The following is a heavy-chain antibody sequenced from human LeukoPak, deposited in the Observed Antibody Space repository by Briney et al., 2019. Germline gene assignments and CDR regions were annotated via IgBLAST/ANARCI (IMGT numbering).Heavy chain of an antibody. CDR3: AKDLGMQVWFPL. J-gene: IGHJ4*02. CDR2: FSGSGGST. V-gene: IGHV3-23*01. CDR1: GFTFSTYA. Sequence: GGSLRLSCAASGFTFSTYAMSWVRQAAGKGLEWVSSFSGSGGSTYYADSVKGRFTISRDNSKNTLYLQMNSLRAEDTAVYYCAKDLGMQVWFPLWGQGTLVTVSS. D-gene: IGHD5-18*01.